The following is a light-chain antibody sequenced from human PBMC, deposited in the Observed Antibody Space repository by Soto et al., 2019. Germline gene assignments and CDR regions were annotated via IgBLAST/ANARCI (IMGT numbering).Light chain of an antibody. J-gene: IGLJ1*01. V-gene: IGLV2-14*01. CDR1: SSDVGGYNY. CDR2: DVH. Sequence: QSALTQPASVSGSPGQSITISCAGTSSDVGGYNYVSWYQQRPGKAPQLMIYDVHNRPSGVSTRFSGSKFGDTASLTISGLQAEDEADYFCSSFTDSGSSYVFGTGTKLTVL. CDR3: SSFTDSGSSYV.